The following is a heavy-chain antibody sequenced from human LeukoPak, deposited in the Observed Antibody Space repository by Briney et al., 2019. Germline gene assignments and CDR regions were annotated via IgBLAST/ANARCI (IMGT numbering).Heavy chain of an antibody. Sequence: GASVKVSCKASGYTFTSYAMNWVRQAPGQGLEWMGWINTNTGNPTYAQGFTGRFVFSLDTSVSTAYLQISSLKAEGTAVYYCARCGWELPYYYYMDVWGKGTTVTVSS. D-gene: IGHD1-26*01. CDR2: INTNTGNP. CDR1: GYTFTSYA. CDR3: ARCGWELPYYYYMDV. J-gene: IGHJ6*03. V-gene: IGHV7-4-1*02.